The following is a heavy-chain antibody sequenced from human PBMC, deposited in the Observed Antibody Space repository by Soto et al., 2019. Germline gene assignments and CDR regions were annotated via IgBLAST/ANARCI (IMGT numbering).Heavy chain of an antibody. CDR3: ARDLSGGGTYWFDP. CDR2: IYHGGST. Sequence: SETLSLTCAVSGYSISSGYYWGWIRQPPGKGLEWIGSIYHGGSTYYNPSLKSRVTISVDTSKNQFSLKLSSVTAADTAVYYCARDLSGGGTYWFDPWGQGTLVTVSS. CDR1: GYSISSGYY. V-gene: IGHV4-38-2*02. D-gene: IGHD2-15*01. J-gene: IGHJ5*02.